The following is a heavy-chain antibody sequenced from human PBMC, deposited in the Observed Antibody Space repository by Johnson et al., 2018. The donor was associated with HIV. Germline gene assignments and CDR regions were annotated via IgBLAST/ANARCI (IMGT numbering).Heavy chain of an antibody. CDR2: ISGSGGST. CDR1: GFIFSSYA. V-gene: IGHV3-23*04. D-gene: IGHD3-3*01. CDR3: ETSYLGWLFDDGHAFDI. Sequence: MQLVESGGGVVQPGRSLRLSCAASGFIFSSYAMSCVRQAPGKGLEWVSAISGSGGSTYYADSVKGRFTSSRDNSKHTLYLQRNSLRAEDTSGYYCETSYLGWLFDDGHAFDIWGQGTMVTVSS. J-gene: IGHJ3*02.